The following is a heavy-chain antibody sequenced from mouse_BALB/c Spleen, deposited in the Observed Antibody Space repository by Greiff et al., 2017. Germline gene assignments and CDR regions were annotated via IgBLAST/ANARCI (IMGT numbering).Heavy chain of an antibody. CDR1: GYTFTSYN. J-gene: IGHJ3*01. Sequence: QSGAELVKPGASVKMSCKASGYTFTSYNMHWVKQTPGQGLEWIGAIYPGNGDTSYNQKFKGKATLTADKSSSTAYMQLSSLTSEDSAVYYCARELRGCFAYWGQGTLVTVSA. CDR2: IYPGNGDT. CDR3: ARELRGCFAY. D-gene: IGHD1-1*01. V-gene: IGHV1-12*01.